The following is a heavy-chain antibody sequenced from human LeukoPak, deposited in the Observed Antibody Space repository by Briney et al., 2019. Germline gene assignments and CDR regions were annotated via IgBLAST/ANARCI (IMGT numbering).Heavy chain of an antibody. J-gene: IGHJ3*02. CDR3: ASPYTSGWFGAFDI. Sequence: SETLSLTCSVSGGPISSYYGSWIRQPPGKGLEWIGYIYHSGSTKYNPSLKSRVTLSVDTSKNQFSLKLSSVTAADTDVYYCASPYTSGWFGAFDIWGQGTMAAVSS. CDR2: IYHSGST. CDR1: GGPISSYY. D-gene: IGHD6-19*01. V-gene: IGHV4-59*08.